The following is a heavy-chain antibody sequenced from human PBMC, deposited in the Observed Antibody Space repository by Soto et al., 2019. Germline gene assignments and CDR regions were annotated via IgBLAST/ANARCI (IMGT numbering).Heavy chain of an antibody. CDR1: GGSISSYY. Sequence: PSETLSLTCTVSGGSISSYYWSWIRQPAGKGLEWIGRIYTSGSTNYNPSLKSRVTMSVDTSKNQFSLKLSSVTAADTAVYYCAREPLYYDILTGEYYYYYGMDVWGQGTTVTVS. CDR3: AREPLYYDILTGEYYYYYGMDV. V-gene: IGHV4-4*07. J-gene: IGHJ6*02. CDR2: IYTSGST. D-gene: IGHD3-9*01.